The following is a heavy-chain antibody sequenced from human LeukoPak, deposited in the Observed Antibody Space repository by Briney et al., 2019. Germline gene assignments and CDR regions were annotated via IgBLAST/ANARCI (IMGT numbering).Heavy chain of an antibody. J-gene: IGHJ3*02. V-gene: IGHV4-39*07. CDR2: IYYSGST. CDR3: ARRNSLTGVVGDI. Sequence: SETLSLTCTVSGGSISSSSYYWGWIRQPPGKGLEWIGSIYYSGSTYYNPSLKSRVTISVDTPKNQFSLKLSSVTAADTAVYYCARRNSLTGVVGDIWGQGTMVTVSS. D-gene: IGHD7-27*01. CDR1: GGSISSSSYY.